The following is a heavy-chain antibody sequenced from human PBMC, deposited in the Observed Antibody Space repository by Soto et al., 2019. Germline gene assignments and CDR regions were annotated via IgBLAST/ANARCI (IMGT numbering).Heavy chain of an antibody. CDR1: GGSISSSSYY. CDR3: AREHDFWRGYYPYYFDY. Sequence: RSETLSLTCPVSGGSISSSSYYWGWIRQPPGKGRGWIGSIYYSGSTYYNPSLKSRVTISVDTSKNQFSLTLSALTAADTAVYYCAREHDFWRGYYPYYFDYCGQGTLVTVSS. V-gene: IGHV4-39*02. D-gene: IGHD3-3*01. J-gene: IGHJ4*02. CDR2: IYYSGST.